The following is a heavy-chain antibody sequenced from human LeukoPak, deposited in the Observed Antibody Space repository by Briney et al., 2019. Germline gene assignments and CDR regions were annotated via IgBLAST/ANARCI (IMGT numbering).Heavy chain of an antibody. CDR2: ISSSSSYI. CDR1: GFTFSSYS. J-gene: IGHJ4*02. V-gene: IGHV3-21*01. Sequence: NAGGSLRLSCAASGFTFSSYSMNWVRQAPGKELEWVSSISSSSSYIYYADSVKGRFTISRDNAKNSLYLQMNSLRAEDTAVYYCARFSVGATNWGQGTLVTVSS. CDR3: ARFSVGATN. D-gene: IGHD1-26*01.